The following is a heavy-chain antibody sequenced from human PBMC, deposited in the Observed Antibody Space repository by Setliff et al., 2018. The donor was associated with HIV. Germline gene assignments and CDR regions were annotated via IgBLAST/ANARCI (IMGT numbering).Heavy chain of an antibody. CDR2: IKQDGSEK. J-gene: IGHJ6*02. CDR3: ARSVIGYYYYGMDV. V-gene: IGHV3-7*01. D-gene: IGHD3-10*01. CDR1: GFTFSGYW. Sequence: GESLKISCAASGFTFSGYWMDWVRQAPGKGLEWVANIKQDGSEKYYVDSVKGRFTISRDNAKNSLYLQMNSLRAEDTAVYYCARSVIGYYYYGMDVWGQGTLVTVSS.